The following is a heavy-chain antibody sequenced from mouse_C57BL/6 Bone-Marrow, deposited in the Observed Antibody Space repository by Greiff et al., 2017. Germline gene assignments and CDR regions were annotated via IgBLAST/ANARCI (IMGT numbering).Heavy chain of an antibody. V-gene: IGHV1-81*01. J-gene: IGHJ3*01. D-gene: IGHD2-1*01. Sequence: VQLQESGAELARPGASVKLSCKASGYTFTSYGIRWVKQRPGQGLEWIGVIYPTSGNTSYNQKFKGKATLTADTSSSTAYMELRSLPSEASAVYVCATLYYGNSAGFAYWGQGTLVTVSA. CDR2: IYPTSGNT. CDR3: ATLYYGNSAGFAY. CDR1: GYTFTSYG.